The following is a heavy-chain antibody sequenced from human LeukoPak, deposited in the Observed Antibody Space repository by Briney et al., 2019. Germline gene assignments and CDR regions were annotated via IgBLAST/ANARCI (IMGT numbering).Heavy chain of an antibody. CDR1: GLTFSTYW. Sequence: GGSLRLSCAASGLTFSTYWMHWVRQAPGKGLVWVSRINGDGSLSYADSVKGRFTISGDNTKNMLYLQMNSLRAEDTAVYYCAGGASSTVHYWGQGTLVTVSS. CDR3: AGGASSTVHY. J-gene: IGHJ4*02. V-gene: IGHV3-74*01. CDR2: INGDGSL. D-gene: IGHD6-13*01.